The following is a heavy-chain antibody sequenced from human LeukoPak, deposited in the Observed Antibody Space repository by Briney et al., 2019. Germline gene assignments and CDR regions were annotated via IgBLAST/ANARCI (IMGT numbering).Heavy chain of an antibody. CDR2: IYSGGST. CDR3: ARARYFDWLLSFDY. J-gene: IGHJ4*02. D-gene: IGHD3-9*01. CDR1: GFTVSSNY. V-gene: IGHV3-53*04. Sequence: PGGSLRLSCAASGFTVSSNYMSWVRQAPGKGLEWVSVIYSGGSTYYADSVKGRFTISRHNSKNTLYLQMNSLRAKDTAVYYCARARYFDWLLSFDYWGQGTLVTVSS.